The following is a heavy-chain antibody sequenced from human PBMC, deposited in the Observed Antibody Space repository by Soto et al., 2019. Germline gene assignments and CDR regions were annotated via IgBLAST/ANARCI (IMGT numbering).Heavy chain of an antibody. Sequence: PSETLSLTCTFSGGSISSSSYYWGWIRQPPGKGLEWIGSIYYSGSTYYNPSLKSRVTISVDTSKNQFSLKLSSVTAADTAVYYCARLGSSLLGSGSYDWFDPWGQGTLVTVS. CDR1: GGSISSSSYY. J-gene: IGHJ5*02. CDR2: IYYSGST. V-gene: IGHV4-39*01. D-gene: IGHD3-10*01. CDR3: ARLGSSLLGSGSYDWFDP.